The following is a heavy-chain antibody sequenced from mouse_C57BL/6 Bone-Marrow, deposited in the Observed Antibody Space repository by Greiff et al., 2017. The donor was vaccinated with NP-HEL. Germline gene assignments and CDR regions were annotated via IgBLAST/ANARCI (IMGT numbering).Heavy chain of an antibody. CDR2: IWWDDDK. D-gene: IGHD1-1*01. CDR1: GFSLSTFGMG. Sequence: QVTLKVSGPGILQPSQTLSLTCSFSGFSLSTFGMGVGWIRQPSGKGLEWLAHIWWDDDKYYNPALKSRLTISKDTSKNQVFLKIANVDTADTATYYCARISLIYYYGSHYFDYWGQGTTLTVSS. J-gene: IGHJ2*01. CDR3: ARISLIYYYGSHYFDY. V-gene: IGHV8-8*01.